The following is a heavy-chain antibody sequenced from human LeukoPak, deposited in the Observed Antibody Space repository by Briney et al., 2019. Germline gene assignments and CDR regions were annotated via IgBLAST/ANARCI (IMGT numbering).Heavy chain of an antibody. CDR2: INPNSGGT. V-gene: IGHV1-2*06. CDR3: ARELSIAARKNYFDY. D-gene: IGHD6-6*01. J-gene: IGHJ4*02. Sequence: GASVKVSCKASGYTFTGYYMHWVRQAPGQGLEWMGRINPNSGGTNYAQKFQGRVTMTRDTSTSTVYMELSSLRSEDTAVYYCARELSIAARKNYFDYWGQGTLVTVSS. CDR1: GYTFTGYY.